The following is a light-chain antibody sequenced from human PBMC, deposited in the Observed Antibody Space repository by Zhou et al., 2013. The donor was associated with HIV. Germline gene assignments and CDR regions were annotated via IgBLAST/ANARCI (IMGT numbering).Light chain of an antibody. J-gene: IGKJ2*01. V-gene: IGKV1-NL1*01. CDR1: QAIPNS. CDR3: QHYDGAPYT. Sequence: DIQMTQSPSSLSASVGDRVTITCRASQAIPNSLAWYQHKPGRAPKLLLYAATRLESGVPSRFSGSGSGTDYTLTINSLQPEDFATYYCQHYDGAPYTFGQGTKLDIK. CDR2: AAT.